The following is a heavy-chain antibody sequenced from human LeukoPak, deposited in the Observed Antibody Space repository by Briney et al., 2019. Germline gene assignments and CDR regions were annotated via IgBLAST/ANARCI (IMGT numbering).Heavy chain of an antibody. CDR2: IIPIFGTA. V-gene: IGHV1-69*13. CDR1: GGTFSSYA. Sequence: AASVKVSCKASGGTFSSYAISWVRRAPGQGLEWMGGIIPIFGTANYAQKFQGRVTITADESTSTAYMELSSLRSEDTAVYYCARTIAAAGTAREYWGQGTLVTVSS. D-gene: IGHD6-13*01. CDR3: ARTIAAAGTAREY. J-gene: IGHJ4*02.